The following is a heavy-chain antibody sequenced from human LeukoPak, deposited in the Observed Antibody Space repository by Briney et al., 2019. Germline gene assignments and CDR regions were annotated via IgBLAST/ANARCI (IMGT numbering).Heavy chain of an antibody. CDR2: INHSGST. D-gene: IGHD2-15*01. J-gene: IGHJ5*02. V-gene: IGHV4-34*01. CDR3: ARGQRYCSGGSCYGRRFDP. Sequence: PSETLSLTCAVYGGSFSGYYWSWIRQPPGKGLEWIGEINHSGSTNYNPSLKSRVTISVDTSKNQFSLKLSSVTAADTAVYYCARGQRYCSGGSCYGRRFDPWGQGTLVTVSS. CDR1: GGSFSGYY.